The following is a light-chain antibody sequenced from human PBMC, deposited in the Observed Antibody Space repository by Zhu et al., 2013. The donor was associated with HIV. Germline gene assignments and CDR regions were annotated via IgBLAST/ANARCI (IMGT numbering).Light chain of an antibody. CDR1: SLRNYF. J-gene: IGLJ1*01. Sequence: SSELTQEPAVSVALGQTVRISCQGDSLRNYFASWYQQKPGQAPVLVLYGKNIRPAGIPDRFSGSNSGTTAALTITGAQADDEAAYFCNSRDTSGNQVFGTGTKLTVL. CDR3: NSRDTSGNQV. V-gene: IGLV3-19*01. CDR2: GKN.